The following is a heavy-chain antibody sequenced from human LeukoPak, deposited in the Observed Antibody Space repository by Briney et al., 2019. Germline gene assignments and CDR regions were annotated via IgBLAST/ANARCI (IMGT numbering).Heavy chain of an antibody. CDR1: GGSISSYY. CDR2: IYYSGSA. D-gene: IGHD3-10*01. Sequence: SETLSLTCTVSGGSISSYYWSWIRQPPGKGLEWIGYIYYSGSASYNPSLKSRVTISVDTSKNQFSLKPSSVTAADTAVYYCARGIRGRGVTFDYWGQGTLVTVSS. CDR3: ARGIRGRGVTFDY. V-gene: IGHV4-59*01. J-gene: IGHJ4*02.